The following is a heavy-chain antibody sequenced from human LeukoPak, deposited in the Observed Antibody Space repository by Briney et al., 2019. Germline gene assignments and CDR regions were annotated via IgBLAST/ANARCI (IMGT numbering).Heavy chain of an antibody. CDR2: INPNSGGT. Sequence: ASVKVSCKASGYTFTGYYMHWVRQAPGQGLEWMGWINPNSGGTNYAQKCQGRVTMTRDTSISTAYMELSRLRSDDTAVYYCARGDPAVVVVNWGQGTLVTVSS. D-gene: IGHD3-22*01. CDR1: GYTFTGYY. CDR3: ARGDPAVVVVN. J-gene: IGHJ4*02. V-gene: IGHV1-2*02.